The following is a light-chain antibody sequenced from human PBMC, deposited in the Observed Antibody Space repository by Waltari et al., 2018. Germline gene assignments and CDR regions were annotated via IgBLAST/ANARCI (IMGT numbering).Light chain of an antibody. CDR2: EVS. CDR1: SSDVGGYNY. J-gene: IGLJ2*01. Sequence: QSALTQPASVSGSPGQSITISCTGTSSDVGGYNYVSWYQQHPGKAPKLMIYEVSNRPSGVSHRFSGSKSVNTASLTISGLQAEDEADYSCSSYTSSSTLVVFGGGTKLTVL. CDR3: SSYTSSSTLVV. V-gene: IGLV2-14*01.